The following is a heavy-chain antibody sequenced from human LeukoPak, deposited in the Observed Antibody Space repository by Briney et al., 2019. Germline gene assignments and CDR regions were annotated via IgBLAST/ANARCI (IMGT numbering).Heavy chain of an antibody. V-gene: IGHV1-2*02. CDR2: INPNSGGT. CDR1: GYTFTGYY. Sequence: RASVKVSCKASGYTFTGYYMHWVRQAPGQGLEWMGWINPNSGGTNYAQKFQGRVTMTRDTSISTAYIELSRLRSDDTAVYYCARVRKTRPNPLFDPWGQGTLVTVSS. CDR3: ARVRKTRPNPLFDP. J-gene: IGHJ5*02.